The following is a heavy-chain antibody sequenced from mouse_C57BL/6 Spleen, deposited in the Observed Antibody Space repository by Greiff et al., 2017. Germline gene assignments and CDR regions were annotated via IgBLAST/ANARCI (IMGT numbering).Heavy chain of an antibody. Sequence: VQLQQPGAELVKPGASVKLSCKASGYTFTSYWMQWVKQRPGQGLEWIGEIDPSDSYTNYNQKFKGKATLTVDTSSSTAYMQLSRLTSEDSAVYYCARKAWHDAMDYWGQGTSVTVSS. CDR3: ARKAWHDAMDY. D-gene: IGHD3-1*01. CDR1: GYTFTSYW. J-gene: IGHJ4*01. V-gene: IGHV1-50*01. CDR2: IDPSDSYT.